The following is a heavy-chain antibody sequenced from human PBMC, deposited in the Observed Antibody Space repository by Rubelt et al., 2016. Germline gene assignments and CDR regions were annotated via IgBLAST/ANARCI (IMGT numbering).Heavy chain of an antibody. CDR2: INHSGST. J-gene: IGHJ4*02. D-gene: IGHD3-22*01. CDR1: GGSFSGYY. Sequence: QVQLQQWGAGLLKSSETLSLTCAVYGGSFSGYYWSWIRQPPGKGLEWIGEINHSGSTNYNPSLKSRVTISGDTSKNQFSLKLSSVTAADTAVYYCARGKEGLGVTMMDYWGQGTLVTVSS. V-gene: IGHV4-34*01. CDR3: ARGKEGLGVTMMDY.